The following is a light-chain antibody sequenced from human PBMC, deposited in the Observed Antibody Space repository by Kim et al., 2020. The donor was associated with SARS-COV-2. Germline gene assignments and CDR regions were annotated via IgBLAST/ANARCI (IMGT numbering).Light chain of an antibody. J-gene: IGLJ3*02. CDR3: QVWDSSSDHPGV. Sequence: SYELTQPPSVSVAPGKTARITCGGNNIGSKSVHWYQHKPGQAPVLVIYYDSDRPSGIPERFSGSNSGNTATLTISRVEAGDEADYYCQVWDSSSDHPGVFGGGTQLTVL. CDR2: YDS. CDR1: NIGSKS. V-gene: IGLV3-21*04.